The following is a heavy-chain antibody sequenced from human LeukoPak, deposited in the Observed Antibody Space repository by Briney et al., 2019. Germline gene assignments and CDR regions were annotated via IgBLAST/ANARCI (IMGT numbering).Heavy chain of an antibody. CDR2: VNHSGST. V-gene: IGHV4-34*01. D-gene: IGHD2-2*01. CDR3: ARVLSIVVVPGATFWFDP. CDR1: GGSFSGYY. Sequence: SETLSLTCAVYGGSFSGYYWSWIRQPPGKGLEWIGDVNHSGSTNYNPSLKGRVTISVDTSKNQFSLKLSSVTAADTAVYHCARVLSIVVVPGATFWFDPWGQGTPVTVSS. J-gene: IGHJ5*02.